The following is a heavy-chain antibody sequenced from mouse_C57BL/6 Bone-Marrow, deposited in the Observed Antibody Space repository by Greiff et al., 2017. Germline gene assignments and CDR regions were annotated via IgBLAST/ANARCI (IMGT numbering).Heavy chain of an antibody. CDR1: GYTFTSYW. Sequence: VQLQQPGAELVMPGASVKLSCKASGYTFTSYWMHWVKQRPGQGLEWIGEIDPSDSYTNYNQKFKGKSTLTVDKSSSTAYMQLSSLTSEDSAVYYCARNDYEDYWGQGTTLTVSS. CDR3: ARNDYEDY. D-gene: IGHD2-4*01. J-gene: IGHJ2*01. V-gene: IGHV1-69*01. CDR2: IDPSDSYT.